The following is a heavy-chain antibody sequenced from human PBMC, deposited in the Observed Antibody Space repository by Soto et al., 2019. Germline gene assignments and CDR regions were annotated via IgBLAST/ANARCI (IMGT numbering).Heavy chain of an antibody. CDR2: ISSASVYI. CDR1: GFTFSTYS. J-gene: IGHJ4*02. D-gene: IGHD3-10*01. V-gene: IGHV3-21*01. CDR3: ASVAVPGYSGSGSYVN. Sequence: EVQLVESGGGLVKPGGSLRLSCAASGFTFSTYSMNWVRQAPGKGLEWVAGISSASVYIYYADSLKGRFTISRDNAKNSLYLKMNSLRSEDTGGYYCASVAVPGYSGSGSYVNWGQGTLVTVSS.